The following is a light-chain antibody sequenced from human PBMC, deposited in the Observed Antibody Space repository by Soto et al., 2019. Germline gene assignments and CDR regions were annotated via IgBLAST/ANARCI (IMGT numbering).Light chain of an antibody. CDR3: QVWDSSSTQEV. CDR2: FDS. V-gene: IGLV3-21*04. CDR1: NIGSKS. J-gene: IGLJ2*01. Sequence: SSELTQPPSVSVAPGKTARITCGGNNIGSKSVHWYQQKPGQAPVLVIYFDSDRPSGIPERFSGSNSGNTATLTISRVEAEDEADYYCQVWDSSSTQEVFGGGTKVTVL.